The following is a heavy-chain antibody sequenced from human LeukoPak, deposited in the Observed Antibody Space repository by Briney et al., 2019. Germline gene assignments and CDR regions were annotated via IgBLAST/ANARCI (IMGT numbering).Heavy chain of an antibody. CDR1: GFTFSSYA. CDR3: AKDWHLVVAATRLDP. J-gene: IGHJ5*02. D-gene: IGHD2-15*01. Sequence: PGGSLRLSCAASGFTFSSYAMTWVRQAPGKGLEWVSSMSGLGSITYYADSVKGRFTISRDNSKNTLYLQMSSLRAEDTALYYCAKDWHLVVAATRLDPWGQGTLVTVSS. CDR2: MSGLGSIT. V-gene: IGHV3-23*01.